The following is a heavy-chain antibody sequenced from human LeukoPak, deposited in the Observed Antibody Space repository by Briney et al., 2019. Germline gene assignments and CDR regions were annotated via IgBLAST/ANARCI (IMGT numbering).Heavy chain of an antibody. D-gene: IGHD3-10*01. CDR3: AVSITMAYYYGMDV. J-gene: IGHJ6*04. V-gene: IGHV1-18*04. CDR2: ISAYNGNT. Sequence: ASVKVSCKASGYTFTSYGISWVRLAPGQGLEWMGWISAYNGNTNYAQKLQGKVTMTTDTSTSTAYMELRSLRSDDTAVYYCAVSITMAYYYGMDVWGKGTTVTVSS. CDR1: GYTFTSYG.